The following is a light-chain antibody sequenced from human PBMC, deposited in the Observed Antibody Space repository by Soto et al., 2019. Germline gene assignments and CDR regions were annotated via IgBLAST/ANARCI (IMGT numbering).Light chain of an antibody. CDR1: RGVGSNF. CDR3: QQYGSSPPLT. V-gene: IGKV3-20*01. CDR2: GAS. J-gene: IGKJ4*01. Sequence: EIVLTQSPGTLSLSPGGRATLSCRASRGVGSNFLAWYQQKPGQAPRLLIYGASSRATGIPDRFSGSGSGTDVTLTISRLEPEDFAVYYCQQYGSSPPLTFGGGTKVEIK.